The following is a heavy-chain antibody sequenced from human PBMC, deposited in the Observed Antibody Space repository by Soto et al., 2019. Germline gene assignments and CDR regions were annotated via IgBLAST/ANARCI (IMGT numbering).Heavy chain of an antibody. CDR1: GGTFSSYA. V-gene: IGHV1-69*12. Sequence: QVQLVQSGAGVKKPGSSVKVSCKASGGTFSSYAISWVRQAPGQGLEWMGGIIPIFGTANYAQKFQGRVTITADESTSTAYMELSRLRSEDTAVYYCARVDYYDSSGYHDYWGQGTLVTVSS. CDR3: ARVDYYDSSGYHDY. CDR2: IIPIFGTA. D-gene: IGHD3-22*01. J-gene: IGHJ4*02.